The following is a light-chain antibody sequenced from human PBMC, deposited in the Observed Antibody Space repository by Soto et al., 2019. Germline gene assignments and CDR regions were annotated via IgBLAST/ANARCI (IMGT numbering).Light chain of an antibody. Sequence: EIVLTQSPGTLSLSPGERATLSCRASQSVSSYLAWYQQKPGQAPRLLIYDAYTRATGISARFSGSGSGTDFTLTISSLEPEDLAVYYSQQRSNRPVTFGQGTKVEVK. CDR1: QSVSSY. CDR3: QQRSNRPVT. CDR2: DAY. V-gene: IGKV3-11*01. J-gene: IGKJ1*01.